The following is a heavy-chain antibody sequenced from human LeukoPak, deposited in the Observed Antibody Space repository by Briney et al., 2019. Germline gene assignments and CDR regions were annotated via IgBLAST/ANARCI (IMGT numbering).Heavy chain of an antibody. D-gene: IGHD2-21*02. CDR3: ARDPGGHCGGDCYPLDYFDY. V-gene: IGHV1-46*01. CDR1: GYIFTTYF. J-gene: IGHJ4*02. Sequence: GASVKVSSKASGYIFTTYFMHWLRQAPGQEPEWMGIINPRGGSTDYAQKFQGRVTMTTDTSTSTAYMELRSLRSDDTAVYYCARDPGGHCGGDCYPLDYFDYWGQGTLVTVSS. CDR2: INPRGGST.